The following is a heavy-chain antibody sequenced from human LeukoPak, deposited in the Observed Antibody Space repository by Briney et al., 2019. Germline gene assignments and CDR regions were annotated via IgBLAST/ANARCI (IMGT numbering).Heavy chain of an antibody. CDR3: ARGRKDYGDYYFDS. CDR1: VYTFTSYD. Sequence: ASVKVSCKASVYTFTSYDINWVRQAPGQGLEWMGWISAYNGNTNSAQKLQGRDTMTTDTSTNTAYMELRSLRSDDTAVYYCARGRKDYGDYYFDSWGQGTLVTVSS. J-gene: IGHJ4*02. V-gene: IGHV1-18*01. D-gene: IGHD4-17*01. CDR2: ISAYNGNT.